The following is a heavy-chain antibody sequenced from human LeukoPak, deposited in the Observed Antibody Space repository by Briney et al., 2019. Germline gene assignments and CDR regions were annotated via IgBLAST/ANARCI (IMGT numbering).Heavy chain of an antibody. V-gene: IGHV3-64*01. CDR1: GFTFSSYG. Sequence: GGSLRLSCAASGFTFSSYGMHWVRQAPGKGLEYVSAISSNGGSTYYANSVKGRFTISRDNSKNTLYLQMGSLRAEDMAVYYCARVRGYSYGSSDYWGQGTQVTVSS. J-gene: IGHJ4*02. D-gene: IGHD5-18*01. CDR2: ISSNGGST. CDR3: ARVRGYSYGSSDY.